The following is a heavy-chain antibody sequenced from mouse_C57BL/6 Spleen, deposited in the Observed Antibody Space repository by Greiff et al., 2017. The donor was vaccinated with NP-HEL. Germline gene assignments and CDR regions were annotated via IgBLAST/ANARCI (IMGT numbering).Heavy chain of an antibody. CDR2: IYPGDGDT. Sequence: QVQLQQSGAELVKPGASVKLSCKASGYAFSSYWMNWVKQRPGKGLEWIGQIYPGDGDTNYNGKFKGKATLTADKSSSTAYMQLSSLTSEDSAVYFCARGYGSPYWYFDVWGTGTTVTVSS. CDR3: ARGYGSPYWYFDV. J-gene: IGHJ1*03. D-gene: IGHD1-1*01. V-gene: IGHV1-80*01. CDR1: GYAFSSYW.